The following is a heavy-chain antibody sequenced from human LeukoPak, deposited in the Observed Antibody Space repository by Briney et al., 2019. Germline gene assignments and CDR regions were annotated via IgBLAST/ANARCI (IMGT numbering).Heavy chain of an antibody. CDR2: IKVDGRDT. J-gene: IGHJ5*02. CDR3: ARDPRNKGFDP. Sequence: GGSLRLSCAASGFTFRGYWMHWARQSPGKGLVWVSCIKVDGRDTRYADSVKGRFTISRDNAKNTLYLQMHRLRVEDTAVYYCARDPRNKGFDPWGQGTLVTVSS. V-gene: IGHV3-74*01. D-gene: IGHD1/OR15-1a*01. CDR1: GFTFRGYW.